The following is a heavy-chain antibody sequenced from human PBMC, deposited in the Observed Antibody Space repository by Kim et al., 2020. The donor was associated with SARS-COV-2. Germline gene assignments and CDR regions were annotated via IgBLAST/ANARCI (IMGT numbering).Heavy chain of an antibody. V-gene: IGHV3-7*04. D-gene: IGHD6-19*01. J-gene: IGHJ6*02. Sequence: KGRFTISRDNAKNSLYLQMNSLRAEDTAVYYCARGRIAVAGNYYYYGMDVWGQGTTVTVSS. CDR3: ARGRIAVAGNYYYYGMDV.